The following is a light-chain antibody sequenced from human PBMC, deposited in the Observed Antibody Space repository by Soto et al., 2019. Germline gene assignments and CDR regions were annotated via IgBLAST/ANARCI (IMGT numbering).Light chain of an antibody. Sequence: IQLTQSPFSLSASVGDRVIITCRASQGISSYLAWYQQKPGKAPKLLIYAASNFQSGVPSRFSGSGSGTHFTLTISSLQPEDFATYYCQQLHGYPITFGQGTRLEIK. CDR1: QGISSY. V-gene: IGKV1-9*01. CDR3: QQLHGYPIT. J-gene: IGKJ5*01. CDR2: AAS.